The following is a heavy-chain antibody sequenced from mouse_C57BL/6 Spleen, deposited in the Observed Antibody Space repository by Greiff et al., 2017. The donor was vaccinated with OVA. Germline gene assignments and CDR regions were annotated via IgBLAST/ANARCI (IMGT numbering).Heavy chain of an antibody. CDR2: INPNNGGT. D-gene: IGHD2-3*01. CDR1: GYTFTDYY. Sequence: EVQLQQSGPELVKPGASVKISCKASGYTFTDYYMNWVKQSHGKSLEWIGDINPNNGGTSYNQKFKGKATLTVDKSSSTAYMDLRSLTSEDSAVYYCARGGGYYYFDYWGQGTTLTVSS. CDR3: ARGGGYYYFDY. J-gene: IGHJ2*01. V-gene: IGHV1-26*01.